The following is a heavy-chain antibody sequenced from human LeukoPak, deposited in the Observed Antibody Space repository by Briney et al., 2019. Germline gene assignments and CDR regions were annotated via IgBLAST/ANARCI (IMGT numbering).Heavy chain of an antibody. D-gene: IGHD3-10*02. Sequence: PSETLSLTCSVSGGSISSFYWNWIRQPPGKGLEWIGDIYSSGNTNYSPSLQSRVTISVDTSKNQFSLQLSSVTAADPAVYYCARVVRGGVFDHWGQGALVTVSS. V-gene: IGHV4-4*09. J-gene: IGHJ4*02. CDR2: IYSSGNT. CDR1: GGSISSFY. CDR3: ARVVRGGVFDH.